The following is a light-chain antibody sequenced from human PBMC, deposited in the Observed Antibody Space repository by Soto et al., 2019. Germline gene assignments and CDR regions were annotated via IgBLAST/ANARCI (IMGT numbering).Light chain of an antibody. CDR3: SSYTSSSTRV. CDR1: SSDVGGYKY. V-gene: IGLV2-14*01. J-gene: IGLJ1*01. CDR2: DVS. Sequence: QSVLTQPASVSGSPGQSITISCTGTSSDVGGYKYVSWYQQHPGEAPKLMIYDVSNRPSGVSNRFSDSKSGNTASLTISGLQAEDEADYYCSSYTSSSTRVFGTGTKVTVL.